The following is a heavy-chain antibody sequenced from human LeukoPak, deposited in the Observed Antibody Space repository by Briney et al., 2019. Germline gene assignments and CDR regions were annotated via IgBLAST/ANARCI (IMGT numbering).Heavy chain of an antibody. J-gene: IGHJ4*02. V-gene: IGHV4-34*01. Sequence: SETLSLTCAVYGGSFSGYYWSWIRQPPGKGLEWIGEINHSGSTNYNPSLKSLVTISVDTSKNQFSLKLSSVTAADTAVYYCARGPYDYGDYYFDYWGQGTLVTVSS. CDR1: GGSFSGYY. D-gene: IGHD4-17*01. CDR3: ARGPYDYGDYYFDY. CDR2: INHSGST.